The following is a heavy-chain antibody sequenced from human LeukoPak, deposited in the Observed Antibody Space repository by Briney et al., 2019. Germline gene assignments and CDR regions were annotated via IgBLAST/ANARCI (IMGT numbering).Heavy chain of an antibody. Sequence: GASVKVSCKASGYTFTNYGIRWVRQAPGQGLEWMGWISAYNGNTNYAQKLQGRVTMTTDTSTSTAYMELRSLRSDDTAVYYCARQTGIAVAAMGYFDYWGQGTLVTVSS. V-gene: IGHV1-18*01. CDR1: GYTFTNYG. CDR3: ARQTGIAVAAMGYFDY. J-gene: IGHJ4*02. D-gene: IGHD6-19*01. CDR2: ISAYNGNT.